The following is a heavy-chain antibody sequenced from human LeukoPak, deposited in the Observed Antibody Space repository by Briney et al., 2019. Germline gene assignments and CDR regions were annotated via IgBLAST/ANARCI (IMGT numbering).Heavy chain of an antibody. Sequence: PGGSLRLSCAASGFTFNTYAMSWVRQAPGKGLEWVSAINGSSGNTYYADSVKGRFTFSRDNSKNTLYLQMNSLRAEDTAVYYCARGYGDLFDYWGQGTLVTVSS. V-gene: IGHV3-23*01. D-gene: IGHD4-17*01. J-gene: IGHJ4*02. CDR3: ARGYGDLFDY. CDR2: INGSSGNT. CDR1: GFTFNTYA.